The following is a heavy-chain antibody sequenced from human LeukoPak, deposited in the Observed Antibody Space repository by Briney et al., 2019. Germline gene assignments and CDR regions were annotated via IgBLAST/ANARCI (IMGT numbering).Heavy chain of an antibody. Sequence: GGSLRLSCAASGFTFSDYYMSWIRQAPGKGLEWVSYISSSSSYTNYADSVKGRFTISRGNAKNSLYLQMNSLRAEDTAVYYCARDLLRRRYTFDYWGQGTLVTVSS. CDR2: ISSSSSYT. V-gene: IGHV3-11*06. CDR3: ARDLLRRRYTFDY. D-gene: IGHD5-24*01. CDR1: GFTFSDYY. J-gene: IGHJ4*02.